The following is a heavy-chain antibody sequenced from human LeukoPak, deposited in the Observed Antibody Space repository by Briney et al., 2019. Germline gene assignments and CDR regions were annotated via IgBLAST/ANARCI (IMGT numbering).Heavy chain of an antibody. J-gene: IGHJ4*02. CDR3: AKRAAPFYFDY. V-gene: IGHV3-23*01. Sequence: GRSLRLSCAASGFTFDDYAMHWVRQAPGKGLEWVSGTTGTGANTYYADSVQGRFTISRDNSKNTLYLQMNSLRAEDTAVYYCAKRAAPFYFDYWGQGTLVTVSS. CDR1: GFTFDDYA. CDR2: TTGTGANT. D-gene: IGHD6-13*01.